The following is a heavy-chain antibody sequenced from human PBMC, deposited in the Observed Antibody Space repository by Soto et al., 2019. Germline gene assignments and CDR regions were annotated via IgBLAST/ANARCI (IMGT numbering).Heavy chain of an antibody. CDR3: ARPGAFLEWGIYYYYMDV. CDR1: GFPFSSYW. J-gene: IGHJ6*03. CDR2: INTDGSST. D-gene: IGHD3-3*02. V-gene: IGHV3-74*01. Sequence: EVQLVESGGGLVQPGGSRSLSCEAPGFPFSSYWMNWVRQAPGKGLVWVSRINTDGSSTSYADFAKGRFTISRDNAKNTLYLQMNSLRAEDTAVYYCARPGAFLEWGIYYYYMDVWGKGTAVTVSS.